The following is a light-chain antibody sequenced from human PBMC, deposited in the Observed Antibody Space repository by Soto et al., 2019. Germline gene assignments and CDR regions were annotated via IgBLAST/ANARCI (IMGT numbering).Light chain of an antibody. CDR1: SSDIGAYNY. CDR3: SSYTRTSPRDVL. Sequence: QSALTQPASVSGSPGQSITISCTGTSSDIGAYNYVSWYQQYPGKAPKLMIYDVSYRPSGVSNRFSGSKSGNTASLTISGLQAEDEADYYCSSYTRTSPRDVLFGGGTKLTVL. J-gene: IGLJ2*01. V-gene: IGLV2-14*03. CDR2: DVS.